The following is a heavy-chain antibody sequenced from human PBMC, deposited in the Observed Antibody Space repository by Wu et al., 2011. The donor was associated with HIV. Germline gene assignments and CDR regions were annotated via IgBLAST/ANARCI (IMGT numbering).Heavy chain of an antibody. V-gene: IGHV1-46*01. Sequence: QVQLVQSGAEVKKPGASVTASCKASGYTFTNYYIHWVRQAPGQGLEWMGTVNPSGGSTSYAQKFQGRVTMTRDTSTSTVYMELSSLTSEDTAVYYCAKDFGGDGDSWGQGTLVTVSS. D-gene: IGHD2-21*01. CDR2: VNPSGGST. CDR3: AKDFGGDGDS. J-gene: IGHJ4*02. CDR1: GYTFTNYY.